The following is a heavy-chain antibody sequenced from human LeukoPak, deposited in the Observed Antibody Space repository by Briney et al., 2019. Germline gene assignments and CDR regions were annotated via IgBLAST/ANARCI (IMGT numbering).Heavy chain of an antibody. J-gene: IGHJ4*02. Sequence: QPGGSLRLSCAASGFTFSSYSMNWVRQAPGKGLEWVSYISSTIGTIYYADSVKGRFTISRDNAKNTLYLQMNSLRAEDTAVYYCAREYGSSRYFDYWGQGTPVTVSS. V-gene: IGHV3-48*04. CDR1: GFTFSSYS. CDR3: AREYGSSRYFDY. D-gene: IGHD2-15*01. CDR2: ISSTIGTI.